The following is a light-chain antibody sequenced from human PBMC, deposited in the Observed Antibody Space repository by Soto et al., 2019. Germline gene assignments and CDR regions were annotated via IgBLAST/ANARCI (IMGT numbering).Light chain of an antibody. J-gene: IGKJ5*01. CDR1: QSVSSN. V-gene: IGKV3-15*01. CDR2: GAS. Sequence: EIVMTQSPATPSVSPGERATLSCRASQSVSSNLAWYQQKPGQAPRLLIYGASTRATGIPARFSGSGSGTEFTLTISSPQSEDFAVYYCQQYNNWPITFGQGTRLEIK. CDR3: QQYNNWPIT.